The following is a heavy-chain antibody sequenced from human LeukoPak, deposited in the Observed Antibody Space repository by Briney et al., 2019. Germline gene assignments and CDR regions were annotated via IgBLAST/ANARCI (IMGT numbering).Heavy chain of an antibody. CDR3: ARDRDWGAFDP. J-gene: IGHJ5*02. D-gene: IGHD3/OR15-3a*01. V-gene: IGHV3-48*01. CDR1: GFTFSSYS. CDR2: ISSSGSTI. Sequence: PGGSLRLSCAASGFTFSSYSMNWVRQAPGKGLEWVSYISSSGSTIYYADSVKGRFTISRDNSKNTMYLQMNSLRAEDTALYYCARDRDWGAFDPWGQGTLVTVSS.